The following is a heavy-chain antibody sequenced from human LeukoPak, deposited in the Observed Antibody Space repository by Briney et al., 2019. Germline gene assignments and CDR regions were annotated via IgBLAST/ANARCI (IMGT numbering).Heavy chain of an antibody. CDR1: GFNFSDSY. V-gene: IGHV4-38-2*02. J-gene: IGHJ4*02. CDR2: IYYSGSS. CDR3: AREGYSGSYLY. Sequence: PGGSLRLSCAAAGFNFSDSYMSWIRQAPGKGLEWIGSIYYSGSSYYNPSLKSRVTISVDTSKNQFSLKLSSVTVADTAVYYCAREGYSGSYLYWGQGTLVTVSS. D-gene: IGHD1-26*01.